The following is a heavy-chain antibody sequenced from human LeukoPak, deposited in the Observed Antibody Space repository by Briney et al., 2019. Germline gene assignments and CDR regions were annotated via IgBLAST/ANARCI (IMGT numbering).Heavy chain of an antibody. D-gene: IGHD6-13*01. Sequence: GGSQRLSCGASGVTLSSYAVRRGREARGERGGWGSGISGSGGGRYYEDSVKGRFTISRDTSKNTLFLQMNSLRAEDTAVYYCAKDRRAYSNTNPYFDYWGQGTLVTVSS. J-gene: IGHJ4*02. V-gene: IGHV3-23*01. CDR3: AKDRRAYSNTNPYFDY. CDR1: GVTLSSYA. CDR2: ISGSGGGR.